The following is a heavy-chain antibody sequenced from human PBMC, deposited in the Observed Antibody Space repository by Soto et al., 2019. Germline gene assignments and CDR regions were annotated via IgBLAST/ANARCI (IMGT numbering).Heavy chain of an antibody. CDR1: GFTFSSYA. D-gene: IGHD2-2*01. Sequence: GGSLRLSCAASGFTFSSYAMSWVRQAPGKGLEWVSAISGSGGSTYYADSVKGRFTISRDNSKNTLYLQMNSLRAEDTAVYYCAKESVVPAAHSYLTLDYWGQGTLVTVSS. CDR2: ISGSGGST. J-gene: IGHJ4*02. V-gene: IGHV3-23*01. CDR3: AKESVVPAAHSYLTLDY.